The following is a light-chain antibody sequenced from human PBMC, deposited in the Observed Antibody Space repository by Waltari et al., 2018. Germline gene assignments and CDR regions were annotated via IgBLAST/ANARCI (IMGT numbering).Light chain of an antibody. Sequence: DIIFTQSPATLPLSPRETATLSCRASQSVSSYLAWYQQKPGQAPRLLIYDASNRATGIPARFSGSGSGTDFTLTISSLEPEDFAVYYCQQRSNWPLTFGGGTKVEIK. J-gene: IGKJ4*01. V-gene: IGKV3-11*01. CDR1: QSVSSY. CDR2: DAS. CDR3: QQRSNWPLT.